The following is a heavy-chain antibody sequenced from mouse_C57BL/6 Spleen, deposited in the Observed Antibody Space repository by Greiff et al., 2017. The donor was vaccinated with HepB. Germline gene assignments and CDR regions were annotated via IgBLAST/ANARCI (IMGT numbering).Heavy chain of an antibody. CDR3: ASALSTVVATKVFAY. Sequence: EVQLQQSGAELVKPGASVKLSCTASGFNIKDYYMHWVKQRTEQGLEWIGRIDPEDGETKYAPKFQGKATITADTSSNTAYLQLSSLTSEDTAVYYCASALSTVVATKVFAYWGQGPLVTVSA. V-gene: IGHV14-2*01. D-gene: IGHD1-1*01. CDR1: GFNIKDYY. J-gene: IGHJ3*01. CDR2: IDPEDGET.